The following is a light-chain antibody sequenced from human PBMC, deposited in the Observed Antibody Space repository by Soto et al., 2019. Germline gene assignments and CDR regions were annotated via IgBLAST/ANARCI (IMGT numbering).Light chain of an antibody. V-gene: IGKV3-15*01. CDR3: QQYNVWPPWT. CDR1: PSVGSD. CDR2: HAS. Sequence: EVVLTQSPATLSVSPGERVTLSCRASPSVGSDLAWYQQKPGQAPRLLFYHASTRAPGVPARFTGSGSGPEFTLTISSLQSEDIAVYYCQQYNVWPPWTFGQGTKVEIK. J-gene: IGKJ1*01.